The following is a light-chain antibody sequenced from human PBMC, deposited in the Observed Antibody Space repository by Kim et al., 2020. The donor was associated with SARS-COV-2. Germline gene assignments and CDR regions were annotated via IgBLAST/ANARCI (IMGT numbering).Light chain of an antibody. J-gene: IGLJ3*02. CDR1: RNNVGNQG. CDR3: SAWDSSLSAWV. CDR2: RNN. V-gene: IGLV10-54*01. Sequence: RQTATLTCTGNRNNVGNQGAAWLQQHQGHPPKLLSYRNNNRPSGISERLSASRSGNTASLTITGLQPEDEAAYYCSAWDSSLSAWVFGGGTQLTVL.